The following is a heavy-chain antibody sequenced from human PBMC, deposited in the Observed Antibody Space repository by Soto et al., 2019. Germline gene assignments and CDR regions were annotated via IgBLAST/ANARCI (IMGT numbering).Heavy chain of an antibody. CDR2: IRSIFDTA. Sequence: QVQLVQSGAEVKKPGSSVKVSCKASEGTFSSYGISWVRQAPGQGLEWMGGIRSIFDTADYSQKFQGRVTITADESTNTAYLEVSSLTSEDTAIYYCARGPPWEQRFDHWGQGTLVTVSS. CDR3: ARGPPWEQRFDH. CDR1: EGTFSSYG. V-gene: IGHV1-69*01. D-gene: IGHD1-26*01. J-gene: IGHJ4*02.